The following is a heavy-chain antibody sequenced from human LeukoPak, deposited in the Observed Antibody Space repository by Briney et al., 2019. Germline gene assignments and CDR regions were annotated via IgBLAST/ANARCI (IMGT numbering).Heavy chain of an antibody. V-gene: IGHV5-10-1*01. CDR1: GYSFTSYW. CDR3: ARQGAVAGDIDY. Sequence: GESLKISCKGSGYSFTSYWISWVRQMPGKGLEWMGRMDPSDSYTNYSPSFQGHVTISADKSISTAYLQWSSLKASDTAMYYCARQGAVAGDIDYWGQGTPVTVSS. D-gene: IGHD6-19*01. J-gene: IGHJ4*02. CDR2: MDPSDSYT.